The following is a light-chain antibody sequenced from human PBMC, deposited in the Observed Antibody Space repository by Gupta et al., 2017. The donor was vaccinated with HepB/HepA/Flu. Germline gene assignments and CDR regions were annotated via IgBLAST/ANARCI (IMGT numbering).Light chain of an antibody. CDR1: ALPKKY. J-gene: IGLJ2*01. CDR3: YSTDSSGNHRV. Sequence: SYELTQPPPVSVSPGHTDRITCSGDALPKKYAYWYQQKSGQAPVLVIYEDSKRPSGIPERFSGSSSGTMATLTISGAQVEDEADYYCYSTDSSGNHRVFGGGTKLTVL. CDR2: EDS. V-gene: IGLV3-10*01.